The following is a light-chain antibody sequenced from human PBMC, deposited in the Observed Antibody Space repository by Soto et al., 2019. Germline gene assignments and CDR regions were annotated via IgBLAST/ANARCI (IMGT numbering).Light chain of an antibody. CDR3: AACDDSLRGWV. CDR2: RNY. J-gene: IGLJ3*02. V-gene: IGLV1-47*01. Sequence: QSVLSQSPSASGTPGQRVTISCSGSSSNIGSNYVFWYQQLPGTAPKVLIYRNYQRPSGVPDRFSVSKSGSSASLAISGLRSEDEADYYCAACDDSLRGWVFGGGTKLTVL. CDR1: SSNIGSNY.